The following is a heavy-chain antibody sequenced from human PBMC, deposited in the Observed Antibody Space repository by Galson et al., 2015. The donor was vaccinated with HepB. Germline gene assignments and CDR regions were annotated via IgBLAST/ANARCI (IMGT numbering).Heavy chain of an antibody. CDR2: ISYDGSNK. Sequence: SLRLSCAASGVTFSSYGMHWVRQAPGEGLEGVAVISYDGSNKYYADSVKGRFTISRDNSKNTLYLQMNSLRAEDTAVYYCATQMMMRPAAMYYWGQGTLVTVSS. D-gene: IGHD2-2*01. V-gene: IGHV3-30*03. CDR3: ATQMMMRPAAMYY. CDR1: GVTFSSYG. J-gene: IGHJ4*02.